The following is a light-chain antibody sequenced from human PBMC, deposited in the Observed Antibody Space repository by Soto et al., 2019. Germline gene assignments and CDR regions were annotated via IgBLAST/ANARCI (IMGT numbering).Light chain of an antibody. CDR2: DVS. CDR3: CSYAGSYTFDYV. Sequence: QSVLTQPRSVSGSPGRSVTISCTGTSSDVGGYNYVSWYQQHPGKAPKLMIYDVSKRPSGVPDRFSGSKSGNTASLTISGLQAEDEADYYCCSYAGSYTFDYVFGTGTKVTVL. CDR1: SSDVGGYNY. J-gene: IGLJ1*01. V-gene: IGLV2-11*01.